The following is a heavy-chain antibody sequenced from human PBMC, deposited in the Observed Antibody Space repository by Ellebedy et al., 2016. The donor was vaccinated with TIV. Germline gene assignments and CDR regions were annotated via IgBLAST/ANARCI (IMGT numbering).Heavy chain of an antibody. CDR3: AKRARYGDYFDY. Sequence: GESLKISXAASGFTFTSYWMGWVRQAPGKGLEWVANIMKDGGVKQYVDSVKGRFTISRDNAKNSLYLQMNSLRAEDTAVYYCAKRARYGDYFDYWGQGTLVTVSS. CDR2: IMKDGGVK. D-gene: IGHD4-17*01. J-gene: IGHJ4*02. V-gene: IGHV3-7*01. CDR1: GFTFTSYW.